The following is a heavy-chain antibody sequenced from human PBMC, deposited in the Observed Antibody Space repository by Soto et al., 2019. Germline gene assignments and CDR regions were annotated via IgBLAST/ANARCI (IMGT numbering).Heavy chain of an antibody. J-gene: IGHJ3*01. V-gene: IGHV1-2*02. CDR1: GYTFTAYW. D-gene: IGHD4-4*01. CDR2: MNPTTGNT. CDR3: AIHSNSWLAFHV. Sequence: VASVKVSCKASGYTFTAYWIHWARQAPGQGLEWLGWMNPTTGNTNYAQKFQGRVTFTRDSSISTAYMEVPRLRSDDTAIYYCAIHSNSWLAFHVCGQGTMFTVSS.